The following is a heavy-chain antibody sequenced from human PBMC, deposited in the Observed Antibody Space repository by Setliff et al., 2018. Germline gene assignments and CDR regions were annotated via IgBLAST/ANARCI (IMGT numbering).Heavy chain of an antibody. D-gene: IGHD6-19*01. Sequence: GGSLRLSCAASGITFRTYSLNWVRQAPGKGLEWVSYISSSSSTIYYADSVKGRFTISRDNAKNSLYLQMNSLRAEDTAVYYCARDRNGYSSGWTLFDYWGQGTLVTVSS. CDR3: ARDRNGYSSGWTLFDY. CDR1: GITFRTYS. CDR2: ISSSSSTI. V-gene: IGHV3-48*01. J-gene: IGHJ4*02.